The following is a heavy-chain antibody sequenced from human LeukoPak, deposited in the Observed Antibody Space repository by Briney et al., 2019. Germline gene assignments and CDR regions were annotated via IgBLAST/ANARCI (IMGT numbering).Heavy chain of an antibody. V-gene: IGHV4-39*07. D-gene: IGHD4-17*01. Sequence: SETLSPTCTVSGGSISSSSYYWGWIRQPPGKGLEWIGSIYYSGSTYYNPSLKSRVTISVDTSKNQFSLKLSSVTAADTAVYYCARVLADDYGDYVFYWGQGTLVTVSS. CDR1: GGSISSSSYY. CDR2: IYYSGST. CDR3: ARVLADDYGDYVFY. J-gene: IGHJ4*02.